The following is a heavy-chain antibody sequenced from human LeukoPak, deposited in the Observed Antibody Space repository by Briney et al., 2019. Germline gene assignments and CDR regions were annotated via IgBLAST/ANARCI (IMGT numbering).Heavy chain of an antibody. CDR3: ARTYYYDSSGYYPLDY. CDR1: GIILSSYW. V-gene: IGHV3-7*01. CDR2: IKQDGSEK. Sequence: GGSLTLSCAASGIILSSYWMSWVRQAPGKGLEWVANIKQDGSEKWYVDSVKGRFTISRDNAKNSLYLQMNSLRAEDTAVYYCARTYYYDSSGYYPLDYWGQGTLVTVSS. D-gene: IGHD3-22*01. J-gene: IGHJ4*02.